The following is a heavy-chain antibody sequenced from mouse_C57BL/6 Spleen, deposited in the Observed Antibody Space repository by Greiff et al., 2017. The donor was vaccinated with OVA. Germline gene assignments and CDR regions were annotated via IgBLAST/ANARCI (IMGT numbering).Heavy chain of an antibody. CDR1: GFSLSTFGMG. Sequence: QVQLKESGPGILQPSQSLSLTCSFSGFSLSTFGMGVGWIRQPSGQGLVWLAHIWWDDAKYYNPVLKSRLTISKDTSNNQAFLKLANVDTSDTATYYCARESVNWSWFAYWGQGTLVTVSA. D-gene: IGHD4-1*02. V-gene: IGHV8-8*01. J-gene: IGHJ3*01. CDR3: ARESVNWSWFAY. CDR2: IWWDDAK.